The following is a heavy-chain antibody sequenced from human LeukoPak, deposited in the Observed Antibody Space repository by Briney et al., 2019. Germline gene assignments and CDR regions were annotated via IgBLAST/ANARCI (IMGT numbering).Heavy chain of an antibody. CDR2: IYYSGST. Sequence: PSETLSLTCTVSGGSISSYYWSWIRQPPGKGLEWIGYIYYSGSTNYNPSLKSRVTISVDTSKNQFSLKLSSVTAADTAVYYCATYSSGWISPFDIWGQGTMVTVSS. CDR3: ATYSSGWISPFDI. D-gene: IGHD6-19*01. V-gene: IGHV4-59*08. CDR1: GGSISSYY. J-gene: IGHJ3*02.